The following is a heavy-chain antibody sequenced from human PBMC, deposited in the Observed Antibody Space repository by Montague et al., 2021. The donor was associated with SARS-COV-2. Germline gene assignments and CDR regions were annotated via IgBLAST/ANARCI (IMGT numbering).Heavy chain of an antibody. V-gene: IGHV4-39*07. CDR2: IYYRGRT. D-gene: IGHD3-10*01. CDR1: GGSMSSSSDY. CDR3: ARDSSRVTMVRGVFDP. J-gene: IGHJ5*02. Sequence: SETLSLTCTVSGGSMSSSSDYWGWIRQSPGKGLEWIGSIYYRGRTSYNPSLESRVTISVDTAKNQFSLKLSYVTAADTAVYYCARDSSRVTMVRGVFDPWGKGTRVTVSS.